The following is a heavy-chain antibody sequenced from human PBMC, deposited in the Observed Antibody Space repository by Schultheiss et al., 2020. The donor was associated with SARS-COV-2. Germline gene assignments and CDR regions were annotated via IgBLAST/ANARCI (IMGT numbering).Heavy chain of an antibody. CDR1: GYTFTSYG. V-gene: IGHV1-18*01. J-gene: IGHJ5*02. CDR3: ARDQSAVAVGENWFDP. CDR2: ISAYNGNT. Sequence: ASVKVSCKASGYTFTSYGISWVRQAPGQGLEWMGWISAYNGNTNYAQKLQGRVTMTTDTSTSTAYMALRSLRSDDTAVYYCARDQSAVAVGENWFDPWGQGTLVTVSS. D-gene: IGHD6-19*01.